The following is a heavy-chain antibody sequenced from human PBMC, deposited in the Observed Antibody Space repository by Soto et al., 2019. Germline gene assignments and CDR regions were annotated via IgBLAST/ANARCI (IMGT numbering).Heavy chain of an antibody. Sequence: GGSLRLSCVASGFTFSNAWMSWVRQAPGKGLEWVGRIKSKTYEVTTDYAAPVKGRFTISRDDTKNTLYLQMNSLKTEDTAVYYCSTDIRDCANGVCYAAFVIWGQGTV. D-gene: IGHD2-8*01. V-gene: IGHV3-15*05. J-gene: IGHJ3*02. CDR1: GFTFSNAW. CDR3: STDIRDCANGVCYAAFVI. CDR2: IKSKTYEVTT.